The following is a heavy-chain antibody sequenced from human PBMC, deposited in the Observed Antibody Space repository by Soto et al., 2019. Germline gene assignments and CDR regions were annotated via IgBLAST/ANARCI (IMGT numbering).Heavy chain of an antibody. V-gene: IGHV3-23*01. D-gene: IGHD6-13*01. CDR2: ITGSGAGS. J-gene: IGHJ5*02. CDR1: GFTFSSYA. Sequence: EVQLLESGGGWLQPGGSLRLSCAASGFTFSSYAMNWVRQAPGKGLEWVSGITGSGAGSYYSDSVKGRFTISRDNSNNTLYLQMNSVRAEDTAVYYCVKAYSNSWPNDWFDPWGQGTLVTVSS. CDR3: VKAYSNSWPNDWFDP.